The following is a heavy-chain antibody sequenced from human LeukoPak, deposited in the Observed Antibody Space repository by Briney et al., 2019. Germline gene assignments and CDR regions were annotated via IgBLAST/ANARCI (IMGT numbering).Heavy chain of an antibody. CDR3: ARRLLWWFDAFDI. Sequence: TSETLSLTCNVSGGSISSGDYFWNWIRQPPGKGLEWLGYIHYTGRTYYNPSLQSRVTVSVDTSKNQLSLRLSSVTAADTAVYYCARRLLWWFDAFDIWGQGTMVTVSS. CDR2: IHYTGRT. CDR1: GGSISSGDYF. V-gene: IGHV4-30-4*01. J-gene: IGHJ3*02. D-gene: IGHD2-21*01.